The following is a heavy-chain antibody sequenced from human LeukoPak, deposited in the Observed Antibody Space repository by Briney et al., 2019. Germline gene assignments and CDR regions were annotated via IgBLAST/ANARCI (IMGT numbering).Heavy chain of an antibody. Sequence: ASVKVSCKASGYRFTDFYMHWVRQAPGQGLEWMGWINPDSGGTNYAQKFQGRVTMPRDTSITTAYMELSSLRSDDTAVYYCASPTTVTTHLYFQHWGQGTLVTVSS. CDR2: INPDSGGT. CDR1: GYRFTDFY. J-gene: IGHJ1*01. CDR3: ASPTTVTTHLYFQH. D-gene: IGHD4-17*01. V-gene: IGHV1-2*02.